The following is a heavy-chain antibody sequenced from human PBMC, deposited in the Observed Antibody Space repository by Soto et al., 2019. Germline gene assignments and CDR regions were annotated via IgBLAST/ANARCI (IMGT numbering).Heavy chain of an antibody. J-gene: IGHJ5*02. CDR3: AREKDILTKNLFDP. CDR1: GYTLTGYY. V-gene: IGHV1-2*04. D-gene: IGHD3-9*01. Sequence: ASVKVSCKASGYTLTGYYMHRVRQAPGQGLEWMGWINPNSGGTNYAQKFQGWVTMTRDTSISTAYMELSRLRSDDTAVYYCAREKDILTKNLFDPWGQGTLVTVSS. CDR2: INPNSGGT.